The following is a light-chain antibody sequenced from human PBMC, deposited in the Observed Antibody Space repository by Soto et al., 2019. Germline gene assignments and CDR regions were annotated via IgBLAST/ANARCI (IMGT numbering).Light chain of an antibody. CDR1: QSVSSSY. CDR3: QQYGSSQFT. CDR2: GAS. Sequence: EIVLTQSPGTLSLSPGERATLSCRASQSVSSSYVAWYQQKPGQAPRLLIYGASSRATGIPDRFSGSGSGTDFTLTISRLEPEDFAVYYCQQYGSSQFTFGPGTKVDIK. V-gene: IGKV3-20*01. J-gene: IGKJ3*01.